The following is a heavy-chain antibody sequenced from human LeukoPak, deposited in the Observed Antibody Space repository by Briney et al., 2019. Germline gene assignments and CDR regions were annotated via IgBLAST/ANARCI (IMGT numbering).Heavy chain of an antibody. D-gene: IGHD5-12*01. CDR2: IYHSGST. CDR1: GRFISSSNW. V-gene: IGHV4-4*02. CDR3: ASSYRGYDS. J-gene: IGHJ5*02. Sequence: SETLSLTRAVSGRFISSSNWLSWVRQPPGKGLEWIGEIYHSGSTNYNPSLKSRVTISVDKSKNQFSLKLSSVTAADTAVYYCASSYRGYDSWGQGTLVTVSS.